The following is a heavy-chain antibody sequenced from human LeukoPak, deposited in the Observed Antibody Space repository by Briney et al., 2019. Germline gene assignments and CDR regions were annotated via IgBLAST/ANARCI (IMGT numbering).Heavy chain of an antibody. V-gene: IGHV4-34*01. CDR1: GGSFSGYY. CDR2: INHSGST. J-gene: IGHJ4*02. CDR3: ARGAAMIIMDY. D-gene: IGHD2-2*01. Sequence: SETLSLTCAVYGGSFSGYYWSWIRQPPGKGREWIGEINHSGSTNYNPSLKSRVTISVDTSKNQFSLKLSSVTAADTAVYYCARGAAMIIMDYWGQGTLVTVSS.